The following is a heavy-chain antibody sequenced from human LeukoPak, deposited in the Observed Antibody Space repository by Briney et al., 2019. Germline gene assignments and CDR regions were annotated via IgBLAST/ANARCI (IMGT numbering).Heavy chain of an antibody. CDR3: ARSTAGFDF. CDR2: IKQDGGEK. D-gene: IGHD1-1*01. V-gene: IGHV3-7*01. Sequence: PGGSLRLSCAASGFTFSSNWMAWVRQAPGKGPEWVANIKQDGGEKYYVDSVKGRFTISRDNAKNSLYLQINSLRLEDTAVYYCARSTAGFDFWGQGTLVTVSA. J-gene: IGHJ4*02. CDR1: GFTFSSNW.